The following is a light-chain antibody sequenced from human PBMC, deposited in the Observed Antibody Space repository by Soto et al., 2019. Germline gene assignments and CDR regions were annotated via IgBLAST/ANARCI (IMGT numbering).Light chain of an antibody. V-gene: IGKV3-11*01. CDR2: VAS. CDR3: QQRSNWPWT. CDR1: QSVSSY. Sequence: EIVLTQSPATLSLSPGERATLSCRASQSVSSYLAWYQQKPGPAPRLLIYVASNRATGIPARFSGSGSGTDFTLTISSLEPEDFAGYYCQQRSNWPWTCGQGTKVEIK. J-gene: IGKJ1*01.